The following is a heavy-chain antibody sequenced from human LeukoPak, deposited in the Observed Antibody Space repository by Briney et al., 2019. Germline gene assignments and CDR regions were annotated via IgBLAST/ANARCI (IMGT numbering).Heavy chain of an antibody. J-gene: IGHJ4*02. V-gene: IGHV1-2*02. CDR3: ARDLWDISGIARNDY. CDR2: INPNSGGT. CDR1: GYTFTGYY. D-gene: IGHD2-15*01. Sequence: GASVKVSCKASGYTFTGYYMHWVRQAPGQGLEWMGWINPNSGGTNYAQKFQGRVTMTRDTSISTAYMELSSLRSEDTAVYYCARDLWDISGIARNDYWGQGTLVTVSS.